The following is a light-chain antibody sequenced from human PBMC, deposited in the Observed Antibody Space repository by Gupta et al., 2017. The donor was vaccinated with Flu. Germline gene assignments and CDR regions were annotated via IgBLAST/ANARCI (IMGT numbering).Light chain of an antibody. J-gene: IGLJ3*02. Sequence: TTKIYCTGNSNNVGNQGSDWHHQHPDAPPKLLCYMNNNRPSGVAERFSASTSANTATMTITGPQAEEDADYYCAACDSSSSDWVFGGGTKLTVL. CDR3: AACDSSSSDWV. CDR1: SNNVGNQG. CDR2: MNN. V-gene: IGLV10-54*04.